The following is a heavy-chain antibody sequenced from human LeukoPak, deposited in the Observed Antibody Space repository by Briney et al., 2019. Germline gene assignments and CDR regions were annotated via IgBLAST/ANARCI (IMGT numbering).Heavy chain of an antibody. CDR2: IYSGGST. CDR1: GFTVSSNY. J-gene: IGHJ4*02. V-gene: IGHV3-53*01. CDR3: ARDSSGMVRGVILYFDY. D-gene: IGHD3-10*01. Sequence: GGSLRLSCAASGFTVSSNYMSWVRQAPGKGLEWVSVIYSGGSTYYADSVKGRFTISRDNSKNTLYLQMNSLRAEDTAVYYCARDSSGMVRGVILYFDYWGQGTLVTVPS.